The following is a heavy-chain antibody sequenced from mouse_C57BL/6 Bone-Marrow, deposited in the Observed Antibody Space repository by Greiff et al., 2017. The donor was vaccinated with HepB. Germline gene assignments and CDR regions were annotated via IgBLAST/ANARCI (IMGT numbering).Heavy chain of an antibody. D-gene: IGHD2-4*01. Sequence: QVQLKQSGAELARPGSSVKLSCKASGYTFTSYGICWVKQRTGQGLEWIGEIYPRSGNTYYNEKFKGKATLTADKSSSTAYMELRSLTSEDSAVYFCARSSIYYDYDDVTWFAYWGQGTLVTVSA. CDR3: ARSSIYYDYDDVTWFAY. J-gene: IGHJ3*01. CDR2: IYPRSGNT. CDR1: GYTFTSYG. V-gene: IGHV1-81*01.